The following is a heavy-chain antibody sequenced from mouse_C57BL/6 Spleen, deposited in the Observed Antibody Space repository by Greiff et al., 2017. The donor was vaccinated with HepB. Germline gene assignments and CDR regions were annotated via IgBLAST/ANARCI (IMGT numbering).Heavy chain of an antibody. CDR2: ISSGSSTI. D-gene: IGHD1-1*01. CDR3: ARRLNYYGSSYWYFDV. J-gene: IGHJ1*03. V-gene: IGHV5-17*01. Sequence: EVKLVESGGGLVKPGGSLKLSCAASGFTFSDYGMHWVRQAPEKGLEWVAYISSGSSTIYYADTVKGRFTISRANAKNTLFLQMTSLRSEDTAMYYCARRLNYYGSSYWYFDVWGTGTTVTVSS. CDR1: GFTFSDYG.